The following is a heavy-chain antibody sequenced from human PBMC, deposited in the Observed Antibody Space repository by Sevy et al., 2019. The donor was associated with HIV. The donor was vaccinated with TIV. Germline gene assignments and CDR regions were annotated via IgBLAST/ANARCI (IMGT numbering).Heavy chain of an antibody. Sequence: SETLSLTCSVSGGSISSYFWTWVRQSPGKGLEWIGNIYFTGNTDYSPSLKSRVTLSLDTSKSQFSLTLKSVTAADTAIYYSARDSTARRRVLDYWGQGTLATVSS. D-gene: IGHD6-6*01. CDR1: GGSISSYF. V-gene: IGHV4-59*01. CDR2: IYFTGNT. CDR3: ARDSTARRRVLDY. J-gene: IGHJ4*02.